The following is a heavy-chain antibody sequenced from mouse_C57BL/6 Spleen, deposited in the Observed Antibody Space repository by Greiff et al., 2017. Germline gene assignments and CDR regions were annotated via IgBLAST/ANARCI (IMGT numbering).Heavy chain of an antibody. Sequence: QVQLQQPGAELVKPGASVQMSCKASGYTFTSYWITWVKQRPGQGLEWIGDIYPGSGSTNYNEKFKSKATLTVDTSYSTAYMQLSSLTSEDTAVYYCARKTDYWGQGTTLTVAA. CDR1: GYTFTSYW. V-gene: IGHV1-55*01. CDR3: ARKTDY. CDR2: IYPGSGST. J-gene: IGHJ2*01.